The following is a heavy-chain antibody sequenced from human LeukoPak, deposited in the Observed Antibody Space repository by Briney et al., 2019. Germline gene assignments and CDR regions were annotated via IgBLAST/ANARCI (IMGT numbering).Heavy chain of an antibody. Sequence: ASETLSLTCTVSGYSISSGYYWGWIRQPPGKGLEWIGSIYYSGNTYYNASLKSRVTISVDTSKNQFSLKLSSVTAADTAVYYCARSSITYYYDSSGYYYFDYWGQGTLVTVSS. J-gene: IGHJ4*02. CDR1: GYSISSGYY. V-gene: IGHV4-38-2*02. D-gene: IGHD3-22*01. CDR3: ARSSITYYYDSSGYYYFDY. CDR2: IYYSGNT.